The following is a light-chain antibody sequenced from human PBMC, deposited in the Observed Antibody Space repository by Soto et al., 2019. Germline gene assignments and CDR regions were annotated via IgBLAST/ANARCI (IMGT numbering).Light chain of an antibody. CDR2: EAF. J-gene: IGKJ1*01. CDR1: QSISTH. CDR3: QQTYSTPKT. V-gene: IGKV1-39*01. Sequence: DIQMTQSPSSLSASVGDRVTITCRASQSISTHLNWYQEKLGKAPKLLIYEAFSLQSGVPSRFSGSGSGTDFTLTITTLQPEDFATYYCQQTYSTPKTFGQGTKVEIK.